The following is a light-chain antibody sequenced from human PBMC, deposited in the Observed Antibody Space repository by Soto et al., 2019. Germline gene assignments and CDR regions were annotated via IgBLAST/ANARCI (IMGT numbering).Light chain of an antibody. CDR3: QSYDSGLSGYV. CDR1: SSNIGADFD. J-gene: IGLJ1*01. V-gene: IGLV1-40*01. Sequence: QPVLTQPPSVSGAPGQRVTISCTGSSSNIGADFDVHWYQHLPGTAPRLLIYGHSNRPSGVPDRFSGSKSGTSASLAITGLQAEDEADNYCQSYDSGLSGYVFGAGTKLTVL. CDR2: GHS.